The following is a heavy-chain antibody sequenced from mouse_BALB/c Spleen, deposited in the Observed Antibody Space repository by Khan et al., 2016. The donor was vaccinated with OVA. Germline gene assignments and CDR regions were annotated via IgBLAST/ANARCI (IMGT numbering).Heavy chain of an antibody. CDR2: IWGGGSK. CDR1: GFSLTDYA. J-gene: IGHJ4*01. Sequence: QMQLEESGPGLVAPSQSLSITCTVSGFSLTDYAVSWIRQPPGKGLEWLGVIWGGGSKYYNSALKSRLSISKDNSKSQVFLKMNSLQTDDTSMYYCAKDPAYDAMDYWGQGTSVTVSS. CDR3: AKDPAYDAMDY. V-gene: IGHV2-6-5*01.